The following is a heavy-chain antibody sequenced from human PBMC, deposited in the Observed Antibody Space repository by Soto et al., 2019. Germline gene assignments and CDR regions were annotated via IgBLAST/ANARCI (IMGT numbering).Heavy chain of an antibody. CDR1: GFTFSTYT. Sequence: SLRLSCASSGFTFSTYTMNWVRQAPGKGLEWVSSINGRGNYIYYAESVKGRFTISRDNAKNALYLQMDRLRAEETALYYCVREDGKVGTNSAFDYWGLGALVTVSS. D-gene: IGHD1-26*01. V-gene: IGHV3-21*01. CDR3: VREDGKVGTNSAFDY. J-gene: IGHJ4*02. CDR2: INGRGNYI.